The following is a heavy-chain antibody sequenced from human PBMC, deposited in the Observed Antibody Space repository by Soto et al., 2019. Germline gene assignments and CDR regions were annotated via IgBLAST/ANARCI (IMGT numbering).Heavy chain of an antibody. CDR2: ISSDGHHQ. CDR3: SRGTYYPQSSGLHADY. CDR1: GFSFNDYA. Sequence: LRLSCATSGFSFNDYAMYWVRQAPGQGLEWVAIISSDGHHQFYLDNLRGRFTVSRNNSKNTLYLQMNSLRPEDTAVYYCSRGTYYPQSSGLHADYWGPGTVVTVSS. V-gene: IGHV3-30*03. D-gene: IGHD3-22*01. J-gene: IGHJ4*02.